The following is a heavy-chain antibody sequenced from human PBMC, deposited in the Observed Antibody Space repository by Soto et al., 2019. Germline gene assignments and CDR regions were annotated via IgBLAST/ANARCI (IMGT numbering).Heavy chain of an antibody. CDR3: AKSLPGGTVYYMDV. J-gene: IGHJ6*03. D-gene: IGHD1-26*01. V-gene: IGHV4-31*03. CDR1: GGSIISGGSF. Sequence: QLQLRESGPGLVKPSQTLSLICTASGGSIISGGSFWSWVRQVPGKGLEWIDHIYYSGNTYYNPSLKGRVVLSVDTSQNHVTLKLTSVTAADTATYYCAKSLPGGTVYYMDVWGEGTTVTVS. CDR2: IYYSGNT.